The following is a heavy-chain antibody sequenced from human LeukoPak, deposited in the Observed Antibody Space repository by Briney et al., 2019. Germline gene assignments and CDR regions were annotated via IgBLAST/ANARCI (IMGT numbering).Heavy chain of an antibody. CDR2: IYGGGGA. CDR3: AAASPRRGDRALDC. V-gene: IGHV4-4*07. Sequence: SETLSPTCTVSGDSVSESYWNWIRRPAGKGLEWIGRIYGGGGAHYNPSLESRVTMSVDTSKNQFSLNLNSLTAADTAVYYCAAASPRRGDRALDCWGQGIPVIVSS. J-gene: IGHJ4*02. D-gene: IGHD3-16*01. CDR1: GDSVSESY.